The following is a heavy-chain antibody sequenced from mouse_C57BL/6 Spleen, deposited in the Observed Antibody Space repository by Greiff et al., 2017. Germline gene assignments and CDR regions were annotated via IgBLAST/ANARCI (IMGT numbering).Heavy chain of an antibody. CDR2: IDPSDSET. J-gene: IGHJ1*03. CDR3: ARRDYYGSYWYFDV. D-gene: IGHD1-1*01. Sequence: QVQLKQPGAELVRPGSSVKLSCKASGYTFTSYWLHWVKQRPIQGLEWIGNIDPSDSETHYNQKFKDKATLTVDKSSSTAYMQLSSLTSEDSAVYYCARRDYYGSYWYFDVWGTGTTVTVSS. CDR1: GYTFTSYW. V-gene: IGHV1-52*01.